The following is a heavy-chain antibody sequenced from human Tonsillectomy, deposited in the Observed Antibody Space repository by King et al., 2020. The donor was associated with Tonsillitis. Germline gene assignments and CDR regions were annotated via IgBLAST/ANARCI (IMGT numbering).Heavy chain of an antibody. J-gene: IGHJ4*02. CDR3: AKGARGKAYYYDSSGYPSHFDY. V-gene: IGHV3-23*03. Sequence: VQLVESGGGLVQPGGSLRLSCAASGFTFSSYAMSWVRQAPGKGLEWVSVIYSGGSSTYYADSVKGRFTISRDNSKNTLYLQMNSLRAEETAVYYCAKGARGKAYYYDSSGYPSHFDYWGQGTLVTVSS. CDR1: GFTFSSYA. D-gene: IGHD3-22*01. CDR2: IYSGGSST.